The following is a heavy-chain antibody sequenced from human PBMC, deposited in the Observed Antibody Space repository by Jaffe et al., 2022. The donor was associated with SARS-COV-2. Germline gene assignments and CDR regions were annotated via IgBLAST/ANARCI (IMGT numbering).Heavy chain of an antibody. V-gene: IGHV1-2*04. Sequence: QVQLVQSGAEVKKPGASVKVSCKASGYTFTGYYIQWVRQAPGRGLEWMGWINPNGGATDYAQKFQGWVTMTRDTSSSTVYLEVSRLKSDDTAVYFCARGAASNSWTAPNGLDVWGQGTTVTVSS. CDR1: GYTFTGYY. D-gene: IGHD2-2*01. J-gene: IGHJ6*02. CDR3: ARGAASNSWTAPNGLDV. CDR2: INPNGGAT.